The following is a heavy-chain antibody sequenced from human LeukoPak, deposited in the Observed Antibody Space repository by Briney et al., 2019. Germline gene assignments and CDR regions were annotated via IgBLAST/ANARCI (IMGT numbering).Heavy chain of an antibody. Sequence: GGSLRLSCAASGFTFSSYSMNWVRQAPGKGLEWVSSISSSNNYIFYADSVKGRFTISRDNAKNSLYLQMNSLRAEDTAVYYCARAASGSLYGDFDFWGQGTLVTVSA. CDR1: GFTFSSYS. V-gene: IGHV3-21*01. CDR2: ISSSNNYI. D-gene: IGHD1-26*01. CDR3: ARAASGSLYGDFDF. J-gene: IGHJ4*02.